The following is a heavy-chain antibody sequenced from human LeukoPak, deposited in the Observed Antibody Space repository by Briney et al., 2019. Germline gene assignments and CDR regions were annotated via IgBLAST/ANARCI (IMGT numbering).Heavy chain of an antibody. CDR2: IIPTFGTA. Sequence: GASVKVSCKASGGTFSSYAISWVRQAPGQGLEWMGRIIPTFGTANYAQKFQGRVTITTDESTSTAYMELSSLRSEDTAVYYCAREFYYYYDSSGYYGAFDIWGQGTMVTVSS. V-gene: IGHV1-69*05. D-gene: IGHD3-22*01. J-gene: IGHJ3*02. CDR3: AREFYYYYDSSGYYGAFDI. CDR1: GGTFSSYA.